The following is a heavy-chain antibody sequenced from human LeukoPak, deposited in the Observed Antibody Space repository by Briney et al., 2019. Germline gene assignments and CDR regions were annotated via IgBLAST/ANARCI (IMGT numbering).Heavy chain of an antibody. V-gene: IGHV3-48*04. J-gene: IGHJ4*02. CDR1: GFTFNTFS. CDR3: ARGSYGSGSYSYYFDY. CDR2: ISSRGETI. Sequence: PGGSLRLSCAASGFTFNTFSMNWVRQAPGKGLEWVSYISSRGETIYYEDSVRGRFTISRDNAQNSLYLQMNSLRAEDTAVYYCARGSYGSGSYSYYFDYWGQGTLVTVSS. D-gene: IGHD3-10*01.